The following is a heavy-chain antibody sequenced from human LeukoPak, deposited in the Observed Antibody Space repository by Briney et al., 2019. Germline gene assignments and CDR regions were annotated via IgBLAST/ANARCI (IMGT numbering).Heavy chain of an antibody. CDR2: INPNSGGT. CDR1: GYTLTGYY. Sequence: ASVKVSCVASGYTLTGYYMHWVRPAPRQGLEWMGRINPNSGGTNYAQKYQGRVTMTRDTSISTACMELSRLRSDDTAVYYCARGGYYDYVWGSYRYFDYWGQGTLVTVSS. V-gene: IGHV1-2*06. D-gene: IGHD3-16*02. CDR3: ARGGYYDYVWGSYRYFDY. J-gene: IGHJ4*02.